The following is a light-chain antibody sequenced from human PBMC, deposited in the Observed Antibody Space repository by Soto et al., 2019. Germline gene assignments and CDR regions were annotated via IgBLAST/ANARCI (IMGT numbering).Light chain of an antibody. CDR1: QNVDNKY. CDR2: GAS. Sequence: EIVLTQSPDSLYLSPGERATLSFRASQNVDNKYLAWYQQRPGLAPRLLIYGASIRATGIPDRFSGSGSGTDFTISISRVEPEDVAVYCGQQCAYSPRTFGQGTKVEVK. V-gene: IGKV3-20*01. J-gene: IGKJ1*01. CDR3: QQCAYSPRT.